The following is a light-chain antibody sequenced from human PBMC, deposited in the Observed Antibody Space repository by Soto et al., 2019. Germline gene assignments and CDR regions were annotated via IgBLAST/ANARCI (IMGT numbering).Light chain of an antibody. CDR1: QSVSRN. J-gene: IGKJ4*01. CDR3: QQYNNWPPLP. Sequence: EIVMTQSPATLSVSPGERATLSCRASQSVSRNLAWYQQKPGQAPRLLIYGASTRATGIPARFSGSGSGTEFTLTISSLQSEDFPVYYCQQYNNWPPLPFGGGTKVEIK. V-gene: IGKV3-15*01. CDR2: GAS.